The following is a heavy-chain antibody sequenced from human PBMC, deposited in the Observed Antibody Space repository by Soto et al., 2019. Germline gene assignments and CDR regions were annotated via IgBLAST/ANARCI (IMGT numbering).Heavy chain of an antibody. CDR1: GFTFSSYS. CDR2: ISSSSSTI. D-gene: IGHD3-22*01. Sequence: ESGGGLVQPGGSLRLSCAASGFTFSSYSMNWVRQAPGKGLEWVSYISSSSSTIYYADSVKGRFTISRDNAKNSLYLQMNSLRDEDTAVYYCARARDSSGYYLYYFDYWGQGTLVTVSS. J-gene: IGHJ4*02. V-gene: IGHV3-48*02. CDR3: ARARDSSGYYLYYFDY.